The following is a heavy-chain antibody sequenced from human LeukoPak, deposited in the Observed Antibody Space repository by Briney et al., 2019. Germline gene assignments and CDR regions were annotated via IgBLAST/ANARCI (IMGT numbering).Heavy chain of an antibody. CDR1: GGTFSSYA. CDR3: ARGMVRGVPRPYFDY. Sequence: VASVKVSCKASGGTFSSYAISWVRQAPGQGLEWMGGIIPIFGTANYAQKFQGRVTITTDESTSAAYMELSSLRSEDTAVYYCARGMVRGVPRPYFDYWGQGTLVTVSS. V-gene: IGHV1-69*05. D-gene: IGHD3-10*01. CDR2: IIPIFGTA. J-gene: IGHJ4*02.